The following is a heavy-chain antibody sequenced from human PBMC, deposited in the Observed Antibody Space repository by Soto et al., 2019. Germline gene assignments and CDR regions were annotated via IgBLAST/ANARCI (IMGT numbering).Heavy chain of an antibody. CDR3: AREGPAAISAHYYYGMDV. CDR2: FDPEDGET. J-gene: IGHJ6*02. Sequence: ASVKVSCKVSGYTLTELSMHWVRQAPGKGLEWMGGFDPEDGETIYAQKFQGRVTMTRDTSTSTVYMELSSLRSEDTAVYYCAREGPAAISAHYYYGMDVWGQGTTVTVSS. V-gene: IGHV1-24*01. CDR1: GYTLTELS. D-gene: IGHD2-2*01.